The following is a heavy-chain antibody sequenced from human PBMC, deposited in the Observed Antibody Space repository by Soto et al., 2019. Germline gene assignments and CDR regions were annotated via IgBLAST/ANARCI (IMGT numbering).Heavy chain of an antibody. V-gene: IGHV4-31*03. D-gene: IGHD5-18*01. CDR2: IYYSGST. J-gene: IGHJ4*02. CDR3: ARASQRGYSYGHFDY. Sequence: QVQLQESGPGLVKPSQTLSLTCTVSGGSISSGGYYWSWIRQHPGKGLEWIGYIYYSGSTYYNPSLKRRVTISVDTSKNQLSLKLSSVTAADTAVYYCARASQRGYSYGHFDYWGQGTLVTVSS. CDR1: GGSISSGGYY.